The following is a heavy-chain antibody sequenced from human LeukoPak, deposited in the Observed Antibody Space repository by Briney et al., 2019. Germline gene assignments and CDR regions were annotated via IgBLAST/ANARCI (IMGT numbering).Heavy chain of an antibody. Sequence: GGPLTLFCAASGFPFSTYAMHWARQAPGKGREWVAVISYDESNEYYADSVKGRFTISRDNSKNTLYLQMNSLRAEDTAVYYCARCSRWLQLGNDYWGQGTLVTVSS. CDR1: GFPFSTYA. V-gene: IGHV3-30*01. CDR2: ISYDESNE. J-gene: IGHJ4*02. CDR3: ARCSRWLQLGNDY. D-gene: IGHD5-24*01.